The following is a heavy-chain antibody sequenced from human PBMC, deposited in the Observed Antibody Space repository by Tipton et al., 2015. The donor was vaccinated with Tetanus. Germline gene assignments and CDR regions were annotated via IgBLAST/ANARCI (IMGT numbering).Heavy chain of an antibody. Sequence: GLVKPSETLSLTCTVSGGSISSFYWYWIRQPPGKGLEWIAYIYQNGDANYNPSLQSRVTISVDTSKNQFSLELTSVTAADTAVYYCARHFNSYSSYMDVWGKGTTVTVSS. CDR2: IYQNGDA. CDR1: GGSISSFY. CDR3: ARHFNSYSSYMDV. J-gene: IGHJ6*03. V-gene: IGHV4-59*08.